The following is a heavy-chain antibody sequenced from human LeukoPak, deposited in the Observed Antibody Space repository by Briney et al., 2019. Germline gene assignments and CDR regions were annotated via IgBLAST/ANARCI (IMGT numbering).Heavy chain of an antibody. V-gene: IGHV3-66*02. CDR3: ERTGPRIGQLDY. Sequence: PGGSLRLPCAASGFTLSSNYMIWLRQAPGNGLEGVSVIYSGGSTYYAGSVKGRFTISRDNCKNTLYLQMTSLRAEDTAVYYCERTGPRIGQLDYWGQGTLVTVSS. CDR1: GFTLSSNY. D-gene: IGHD2-21*01. J-gene: IGHJ4*02. CDR2: IYSGGST.